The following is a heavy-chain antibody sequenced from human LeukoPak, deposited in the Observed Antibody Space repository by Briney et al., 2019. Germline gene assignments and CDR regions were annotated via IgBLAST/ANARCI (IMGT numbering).Heavy chain of an antibody. V-gene: IGHV4-39*07. Sequence: SETLSLTCTVSGASISSSSYYWSWIRQPPGKGLEWIGEINHSGSTNYNPSLKSRVTISVDTSKNQFSLKLSSVTAADTAVYYCARGRGRLDYWGQGTLVTVSS. CDR1: GASISSSSYY. CDR3: ARGRGRLDY. D-gene: IGHD3-10*01. J-gene: IGHJ4*02. CDR2: INHSGST.